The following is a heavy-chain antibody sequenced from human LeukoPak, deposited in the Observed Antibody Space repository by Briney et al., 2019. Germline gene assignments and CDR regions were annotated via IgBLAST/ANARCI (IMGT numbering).Heavy chain of an antibody. CDR3: ARDYWGEDMPETDY. CDR1: GYTFTSYG. J-gene: IGHJ4*02. Sequence: ASVKVSCKASGYTFTSYGISWVRQAPGQGLEWMGWISAYNGNTNYAQKLQGRVTMTTDTSTSTAYMELRSLRSDDTAVYYCARDYWGEDMPETDYWGQGTLVTVSS. CDR2: ISAYNGNT. D-gene: IGHD2-15*01. V-gene: IGHV1-18*01.